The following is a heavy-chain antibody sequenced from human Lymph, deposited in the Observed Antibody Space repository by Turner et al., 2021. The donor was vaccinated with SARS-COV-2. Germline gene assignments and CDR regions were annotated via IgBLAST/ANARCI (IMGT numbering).Heavy chain of an antibody. J-gene: IGHJ6*02. Sequence: QVQLVQSGPEVKKPGASVKVPCKASGYTFTGLYMHWVRQAPGQGLEWMGWINPNSGGTNYAQTFQGRVTMTRDTSISTAYMELSRLRSDDTAVYYCARDVERYNDFWSGYSGGYGLDVWGQGTTVTVSS. D-gene: IGHD3-3*01. CDR2: INPNSGGT. V-gene: IGHV1-2*02. CDR3: ARDVERYNDFWSGYSGGYGLDV. CDR1: GYTFTGLY.